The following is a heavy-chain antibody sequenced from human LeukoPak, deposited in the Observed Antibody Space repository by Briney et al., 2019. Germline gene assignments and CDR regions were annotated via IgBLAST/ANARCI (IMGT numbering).Heavy chain of an antibody. CDR2: IYYSGGT. D-gene: IGHD3-10*01. Sequence: SETLSLTCTVSGGSISSYYWSWIRQPPGKGLEWIGYIYYSGGTNYNPSPKSRVTISVDTSKNQFSLKLSSVTAADTAVYYCARDFRRRGWFGELLSDAFDIWGQGTMVTVSS. J-gene: IGHJ3*02. CDR3: ARDFRRRGWFGELLSDAFDI. CDR1: GGSISSYY. V-gene: IGHV4-59*12.